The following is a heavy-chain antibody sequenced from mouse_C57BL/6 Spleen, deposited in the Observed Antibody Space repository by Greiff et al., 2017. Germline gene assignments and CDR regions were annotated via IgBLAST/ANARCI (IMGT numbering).Heavy chain of an antibody. D-gene: IGHD2-10*01. J-gene: IGHJ3*01. CDR1: GYTFPSSW. Sequence: QVQLQQPGAELVKPGASVKLSCQASGYTFPSSWMHWVKQRPGRGLEWIGRLDPNSGGTKSNEKFKSKATLTVDKPSSTAYMQLSSLTSEDSAVYYCASDLLWSFGWFAYRGQGTLVTVSA. CDR3: ASDLLWSFGWFAY. V-gene: IGHV1-72*01. CDR2: LDPNSGGT.